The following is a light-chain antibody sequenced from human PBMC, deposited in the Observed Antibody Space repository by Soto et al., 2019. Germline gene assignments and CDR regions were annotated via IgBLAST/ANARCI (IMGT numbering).Light chain of an antibody. J-gene: IGKJ2*01. CDR3: HQYNSWPPGT. CDR2: GAS. CDR1: QSVSSN. V-gene: IGKV3-15*01. Sequence: EIVMTQSPATLSVSPGARAPLSCRASQSVSSNLAWYQQKPGQAPRLLIYGASTRATGIPARFSGSGSGTEFTLTISSLQSEDFALYYCHQYNSWPPGTFGQGTKVDIK.